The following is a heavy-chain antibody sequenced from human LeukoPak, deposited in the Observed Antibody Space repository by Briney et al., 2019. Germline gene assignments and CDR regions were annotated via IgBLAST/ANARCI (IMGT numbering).Heavy chain of an antibody. CDR1: GGSIENYY. V-gene: IGHV4-4*07. J-gene: IGHJ4*02. CDR2: IYGSENSNFNT. Sequence: PSETLSLTCTVSGGSIENYYWSWIRQSADKGLQWLGRIYGSENSNFNTKFNPSLMSRVTMALDASKNQFSLTLMSVTAADTAVYFCARNRGGSGYYEYWGRGTLVSVSS. D-gene: IGHD2-15*01. CDR3: ARNRGGSGYYEY.